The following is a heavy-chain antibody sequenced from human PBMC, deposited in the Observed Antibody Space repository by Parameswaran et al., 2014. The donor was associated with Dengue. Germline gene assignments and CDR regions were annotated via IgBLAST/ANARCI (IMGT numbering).Heavy chain of an antibody. V-gene: IGHV1-18*01. CDR3: ARGHCSGGSCYAGDY. J-gene: IGHJ4*02. Sequence: WVRQAPGQGLEWMGWISAYNGNTNYAQKLQGRVTMTTDTSTSTAYMELRSLRSDDTAVYYCARGHCSGGSCYAGDYWGQGTLVTVSS. CDR2: ISAYNGNT. D-gene: IGHD2-15*01.